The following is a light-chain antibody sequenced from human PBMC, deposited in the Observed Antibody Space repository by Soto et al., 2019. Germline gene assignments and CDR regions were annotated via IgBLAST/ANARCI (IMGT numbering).Light chain of an antibody. J-gene: IGLJ1*01. Sequence: QSALTQPPSASGTPGQRVSISCSGSSSNIGSNYVYWYQQLPGTAPKLLIYRNNQRPSGVPDRFSGSKSGTSASLAISGLRSEEEAEYYWAACDDGLSGHVFGTGTKVTVL. CDR2: RNN. V-gene: IGLV1-47*01. CDR3: AACDDGLSGHV. CDR1: SSNIGSNY.